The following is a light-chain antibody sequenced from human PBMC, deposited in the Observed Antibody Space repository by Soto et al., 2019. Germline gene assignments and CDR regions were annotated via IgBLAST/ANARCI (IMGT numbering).Light chain of an antibody. CDR3: QQYGSSPWK. CDR1: QSVNSDH. CDR2: GAS. V-gene: IGKV3-20*01. Sequence: EIVLTQSPGTLSLSQGERATLSCRASQSVNSDHLAWYQQKPGQAPRLLMYGASSRATGIPDRFSGSGAGTDFTLTISRLEPEDFAVYYCQQYGSSPWKFGQGDQCGYQ. J-gene: IGKJ1*01.